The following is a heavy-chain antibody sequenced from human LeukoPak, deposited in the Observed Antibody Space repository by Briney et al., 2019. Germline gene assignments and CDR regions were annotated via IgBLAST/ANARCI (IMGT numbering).Heavy chain of an antibody. CDR3: AGPMVRGPTRAFDY. D-gene: IGHD3-10*01. V-gene: IGHV4-59*12. CDR1: GGSISSYY. CDR2: IYYSGST. Sequence: SETLSLTCTVSGGSISSYYWSWIRQPPGKGLEWIGYIYYSGSTNYNPSLKSRVTISVDTSKNQFSLKLSSVTAADTAVYYCAGPMVRGPTRAFDYWGQGTLVTVSS. J-gene: IGHJ4*02.